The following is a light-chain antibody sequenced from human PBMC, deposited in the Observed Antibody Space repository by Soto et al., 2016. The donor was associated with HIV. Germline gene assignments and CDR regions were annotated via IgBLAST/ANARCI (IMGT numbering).Light chain of an antibody. Sequence: SYELTQPPSVSVSPGQTASVTCSGDQLGDKYACWYQQKPGQSPVLVIYQDNKRPSGIPERFSRSNSGNTATLTISGTQAMDEADYYCQAWDSTIPSYVFGTGTKLTVL. J-gene: IGLJ1*01. CDR3: QAWDSTIPSYV. CDR2: QDN. CDR1: QLGDKY. V-gene: IGLV3-1*01.